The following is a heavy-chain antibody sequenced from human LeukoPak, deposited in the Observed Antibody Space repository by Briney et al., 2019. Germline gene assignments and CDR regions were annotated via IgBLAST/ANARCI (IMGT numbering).Heavy chain of an antibody. CDR2: INPDGGGT. J-gene: IGHJ4*02. CDR1: GYTFTGYY. V-gene: IGHV1-2*02. D-gene: IGHD7-27*01. Sequence: GASVKVSCKASGYTFTGYYIHWVRQAPGQGLEWMGWINPDGGGTIYVQKFQGRVTMTRDSPISTVYMELSRLSSDDTAVYYCARGPNWGLDYWGQGTLVTVSS. CDR3: ARGPNWGLDY.